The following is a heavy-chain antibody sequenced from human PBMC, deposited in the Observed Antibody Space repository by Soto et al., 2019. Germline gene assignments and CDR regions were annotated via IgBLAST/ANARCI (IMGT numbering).Heavy chain of an antibody. Sequence: QVQLVQSGAEVKKPGASVKVSCKASGYTFSSYDINWVRQATGQGLEWMGWLNPNSGDTGYAQKFQGRVHLTRNTSINTAYIELSSLTSDDTAVYYCATSGGGWYLYWGQGTLVTVSS. V-gene: IGHV1-8*01. J-gene: IGHJ4*02. CDR2: LNPNSGDT. CDR1: GYTFSSYD. D-gene: IGHD6-19*01. CDR3: ATSGGGWYLY.